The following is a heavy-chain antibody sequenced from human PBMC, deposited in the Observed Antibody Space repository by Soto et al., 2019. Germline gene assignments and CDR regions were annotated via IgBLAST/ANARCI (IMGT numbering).Heavy chain of an antibody. D-gene: IGHD5-12*01. J-gene: IGHJ4*02. V-gene: IGHV1-69*13. Sequence: SVKVSCKASGGTFSSYAISWVRQAPGQGLEWMGGIIPIFGTANYAQKFQGRVTITADESTSTAYMELSSLRSEDTAVYYCARQYRRDGYNFNYWGQGTLVTVSS. CDR3: ARQYRRDGYNFNY. CDR2: IIPIFGTA. CDR1: GGTFSSYA.